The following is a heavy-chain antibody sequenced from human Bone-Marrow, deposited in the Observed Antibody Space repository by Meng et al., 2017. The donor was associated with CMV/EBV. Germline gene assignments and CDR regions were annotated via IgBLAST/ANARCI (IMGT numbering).Heavy chain of an antibody. CDR3: ASGWGENWGLYYYYYGMDV. CDR1: GFTFSSYA. CDR2: ISGSGGST. J-gene: IGHJ6*02. D-gene: IGHD7-27*01. Sequence: GESLKISCAASGFTFSSYAMSWVRQAPGKGLEWVSAISGSGGSTYYADSVKGRFTISRDNSKNTLYLQMNSPRAEDTAVYYCASGWGENWGLYYYYYGMDVWGQGTTVTVSS. V-gene: IGHV3-23*01.